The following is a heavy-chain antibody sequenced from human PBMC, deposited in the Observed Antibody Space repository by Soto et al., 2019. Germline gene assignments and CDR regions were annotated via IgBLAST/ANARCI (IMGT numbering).Heavy chain of an antibody. CDR3: AKDEGYVVDLKVSSR. CDR2: ISGSGGST. V-gene: IGHV3-23*01. CDR1: GFTFSSYA. J-gene: IGHJ4*02. D-gene: IGHD3-16*01. Sequence: GGSLRLSCAASGFTFSSYAMSWVRQAPGKGLEWVSAISGSGGSTYYADSVKGRFTISRDNSKNTLYLQMNSLRAEDTAVYYCAKDEGYVVDLKVSSRWGQGTLVTVSS.